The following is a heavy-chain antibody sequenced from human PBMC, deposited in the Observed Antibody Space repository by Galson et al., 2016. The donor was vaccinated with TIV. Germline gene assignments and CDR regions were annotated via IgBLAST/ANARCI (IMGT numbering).Heavy chain of an antibody. Sequence: SVKVSCKASGYTFTRLGISWVRQAPGQGLEWMGWIRIYNGDTNYAQKFQGRVTMTADTSTSTVYMELTNLTSDDTAVYYCAKGRIPSMLYHNYYMDVLGKGTTVTVSS. J-gene: IGHJ6*03. D-gene: IGHD3-10*02. CDR3: AKGRIPSMLYHNYYMDV. CDR2: IRIYNGDT. CDR1: GYTFTRLG. V-gene: IGHV1-18*04.